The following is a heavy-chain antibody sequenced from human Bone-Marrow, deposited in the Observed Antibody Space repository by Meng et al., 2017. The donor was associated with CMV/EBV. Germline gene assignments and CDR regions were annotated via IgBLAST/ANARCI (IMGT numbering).Heavy chain of an antibody. CDR1: GFTLSNNY. CDR3: PRARGYASPRSY. J-gene: IGHJ1*01. D-gene: IGHD1-1*01. V-gene: IGHV3-53*01. Sequence: GGSLRLSCAASGFTLSNNYMNWVRQAPGKGLEWVSLLYSGGDTYYADSVRGRFTISRDSSKNALYRQMNSPRAEDTAVYYCPRARGYASPRSYWGQGTVVTVPS. CDR2: LYSGGDT.